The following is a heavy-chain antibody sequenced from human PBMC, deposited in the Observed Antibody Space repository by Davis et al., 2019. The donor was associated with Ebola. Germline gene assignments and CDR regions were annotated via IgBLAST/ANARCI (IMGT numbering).Heavy chain of an antibody. CDR2: IDWDGEK. CDR3: ARLGDYYYVDV. V-gene: IGHV2-70*04. CDR1: GSPISSYYW. Sequence: TLSLTCNVSGSPISSYYWNWIRQPPGKALEWLAHIDWDGEKFYSTSLKTRLTISKDTSKNQVVLTMTNLAPVDTATYYCARLGDYYYVDVWGKGTTVTVTS. J-gene: IGHJ6*03. D-gene: IGHD3-16*01.